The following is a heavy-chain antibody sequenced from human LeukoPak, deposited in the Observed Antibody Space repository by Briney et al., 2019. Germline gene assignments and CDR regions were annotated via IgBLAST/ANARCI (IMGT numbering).Heavy chain of an antibody. Sequence: SVKVSCKASGGTFSSYAISWVRQAPGQGLEWMGRIIPILGIANYAQKFQGRVTITADKSTSTAYMELSSLRSEDTAVYYCARGIAAAGTPGAYWGQGTLATVSS. D-gene: IGHD6-13*01. CDR3: ARGIAAAGTPGAY. CDR1: GGTFSSYA. V-gene: IGHV1-69*04. J-gene: IGHJ4*02. CDR2: IIPILGIA.